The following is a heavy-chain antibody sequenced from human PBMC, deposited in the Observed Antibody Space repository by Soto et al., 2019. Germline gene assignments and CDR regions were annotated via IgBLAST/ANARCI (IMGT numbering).Heavy chain of an antibody. CDR1: GYTLTSDG. V-gene: IGHV1-18*01. CDR3: ARDNPRVYYGSGSYYHYYGMDV. J-gene: IGHJ6*02. CDR2: ISAYNGNT. D-gene: IGHD3-10*01. Sequence: ASVKVSCKASGYTLTSDGISLLLHAPGQVLEGMGWISAYNGNTNYAQKLQGRVTMTTDTSTSTAYMELRSLRSDDTAVYYCARDNPRVYYGSGSYYHYYGMDVWGQGTTVTVSS.